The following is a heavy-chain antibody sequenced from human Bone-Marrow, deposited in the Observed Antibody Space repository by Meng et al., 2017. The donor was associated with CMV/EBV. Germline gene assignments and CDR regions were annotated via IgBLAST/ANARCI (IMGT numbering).Heavy chain of an antibody. D-gene: IGHD1-1*01. Sequence: ASVKVSCKASGYTFTSYGISWVRQAPGQGLEWMRWISAYNANTNYAQKLQGRVTMTTDTSTSTAYMDLRSLRSDDTAVYYCARDLSALSRQRLDYWGQGTLVTVSS. CDR2: ISAYNANT. CDR3: ARDLSALSRQRLDY. CDR1: GYTFTSYG. J-gene: IGHJ4*02. V-gene: IGHV1-18*01.